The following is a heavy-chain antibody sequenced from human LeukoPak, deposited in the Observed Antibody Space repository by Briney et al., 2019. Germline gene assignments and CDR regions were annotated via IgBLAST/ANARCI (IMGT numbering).Heavy chain of an antibody. CDR2: IYTSWST. CDR3: ARERVVSDYNWFDP. J-gene: IGHJ5*02. CDR1: GGSISSYY. V-gene: IGHV4-4*07. D-gene: IGHD6-25*01. Sequence: SETLSLTCTVSGGSISSYYWSWIRQPAGKGLEWIGRIYTSWSTNYNPSLKSRVTMSVDTSKNQFSLRLTSVTVAYTAVYFCARERVVSDYNWFDPWSQGPLVTVSS.